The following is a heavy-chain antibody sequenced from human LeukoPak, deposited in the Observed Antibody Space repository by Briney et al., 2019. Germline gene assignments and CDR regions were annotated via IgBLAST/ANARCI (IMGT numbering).Heavy chain of an antibody. Sequence: PSETLSLTCTVSGGSISNYYWSWIRQHPGKGLEWIAYIYYSGSTSYNPSLKSRVTISVDTSKNQFSLKLSSVTAADTAVYYCARSGNYGGAYWGPGTLVTVSS. V-gene: IGHV4-59*06. D-gene: IGHD4-17*01. CDR1: GGSISNYY. CDR2: IYYSGST. J-gene: IGHJ4*02. CDR3: ARSGNYGGAY.